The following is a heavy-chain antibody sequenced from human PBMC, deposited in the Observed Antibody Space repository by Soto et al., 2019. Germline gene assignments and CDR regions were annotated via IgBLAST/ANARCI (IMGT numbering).Heavy chain of an antibody. D-gene: IGHD3-10*01. V-gene: IGHV1-69*01. CDR1: GGTFSSYA. J-gene: IGHJ4*02. CDR3: ARGSKVVRGVIIPYYFDY. CDR2: IIPIFGTA. Sequence: QVQLVQSGAEVKKPGSSVKVSCKASGGTFSSYAISWVRQAPGQGLEWMGGIIPIFGTANYAQKFQGRVTITADESTSTGYMELSSLRSEDTAVYYCARGSKVVRGVIIPYYFDYWGQGSLVTVSS.